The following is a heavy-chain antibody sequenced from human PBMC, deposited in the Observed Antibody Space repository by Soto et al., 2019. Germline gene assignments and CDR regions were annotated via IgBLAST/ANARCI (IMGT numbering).Heavy chain of an antibody. D-gene: IGHD1-1*01. Sequence: ASVKVSCKASGYTFTSYGISWVRQAPGQGLEWMGWINPNSGGTNYAQKFQGWVTMTRDTSISTAYMELSRLRSDDTAVYYCAREGNLDAFDIWGQGTMVTVSS. V-gene: IGHV1-2*04. CDR2: INPNSGGT. J-gene: IGHJ3*02. CDR3: AREGNLDAFDI. CDR1: GYTFTSYG.